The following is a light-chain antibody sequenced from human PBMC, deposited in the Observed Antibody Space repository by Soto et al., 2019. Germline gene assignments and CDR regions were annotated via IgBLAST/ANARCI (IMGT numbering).Light chain of an antibody. CDR1: HDVSRN. V-gene: IGKV1-33*01. CDR2: DAS. CDR3: QQYNSMLS. J-gene: IGKJ4*01. Sequence: DIQMTQSPSSLSASVGDRVTIACQSSHDVSRNLNWFQQKTGEAPKLLIYDASNLERGVPSRFSASGSGTDFTFTISSLQPEDVATYYCQQYNSMLSFGGGTEIELK.